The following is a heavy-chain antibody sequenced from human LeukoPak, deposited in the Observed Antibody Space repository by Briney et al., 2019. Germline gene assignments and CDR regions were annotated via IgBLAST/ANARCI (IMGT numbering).Heavy chain of an antibody. CDR1: GFTFANYV. J-gene: IGHJ4*02. D-gene: IGHD2-15*01. Sequence: GGSLRLSCSASGFTFANYVMSWFRQAPGKGLEWVGFIRSNAYGGTTEYAASVNGRFTISRDDSKSTAYLQMNSLETEDTAVYYCTRDLLPPGKSTYSPYFFDNWGQGPLVTFSS. V-gene: IGHV3-49*03. CDR2: IRSNAYGGTT. CDR3: TRDLLPPGKSTYSPYFFDN.